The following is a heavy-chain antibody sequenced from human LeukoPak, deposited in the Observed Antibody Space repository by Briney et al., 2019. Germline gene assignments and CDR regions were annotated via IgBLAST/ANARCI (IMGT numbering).Heavy chain of an antibody. CDR3: ARDSVNCSTTSCSDYLDY. Sequence: SETLSLTCSISGGSITNYYWNWIRQSPGKGLEWIGYIYHSGSTYYNPSLKSRVTISLDTSKKQFSLKLSSVTAADTAVYFCARDSVNCSTTSCSDYLDYWGQGTLVTVSS. CDR1: GGSITNYY. J-gene: IGHJ4*02. D-gene: IGHD2-2*01. V-gene: IGHV4-59*01. CDR2: IYHSGST.